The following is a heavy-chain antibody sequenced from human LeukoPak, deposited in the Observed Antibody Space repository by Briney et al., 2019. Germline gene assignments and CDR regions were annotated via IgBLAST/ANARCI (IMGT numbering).Heavy chain of an antibody. CDR2: ISVSGDQT. Sequence: GGSLRLSCAASGFTFSNYAMSWVRQAPGKGLEWVSSISVSGDQTYYADSVKGRFTISRDNSKNTGYLQMNSLRAEDTAVYYCTKSKEVKATNRGLFDYWGQGTLVSVSS. D-gene: IGHD2/OR15-2a*01. CDR1: GFTFSNYA. V-gene: IGHV3-23*01. CDR3: TKSKEVKATNRGLFDY. J-gene: IGHJ4*02.